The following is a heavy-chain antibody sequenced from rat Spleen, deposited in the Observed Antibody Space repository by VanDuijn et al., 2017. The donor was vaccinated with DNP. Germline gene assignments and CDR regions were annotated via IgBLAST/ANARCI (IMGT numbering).Heavy chain of an antibody. D-gene: IGHD4-4*01. Sequence: EVQLVESGGGLVQPGRSLKLSCAASGFTFSDYNMAWVRQAPKKGLEWVATIINDGKRTYYRDSVKGRFTISRDDAKSGLYLQMNSLKSEDTATYYCARGSGTYYWYFDFWGPGTMVTVSS. CDR2: IINDGKRT. CDR1: GFTFSDYN. J-gene: IGHJ1*01. CDR3: ARGSGTYYWYFDF. V-gene: IGHV5S10*01.